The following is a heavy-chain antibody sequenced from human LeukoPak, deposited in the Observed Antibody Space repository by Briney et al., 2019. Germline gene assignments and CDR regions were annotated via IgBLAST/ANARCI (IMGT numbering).Heavy chain of an antibody. D-gene: IGHD3-22*01. CDR2: ISSSSSTI. CDR3: ARDLRYDSSGYPDY. J-gene: IGHJ4*02. V-gene: IGHV3-48*02. CDR1: GFTFSSYS. Sequence: PGGSLRRSCAASGFTFSSYSMNWVRQAPGKGLEWVSYISSSSSTIYYADSVKGRFTISRDNAKNSLYLQMNSLRDEDTAVYYCARDLRYDSSGYPDYWGQGTLVTVSS.